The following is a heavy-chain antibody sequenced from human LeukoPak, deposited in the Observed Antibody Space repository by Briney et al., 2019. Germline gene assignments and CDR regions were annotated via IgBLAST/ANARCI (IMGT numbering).Heavy chain of an antibody. Sequence: SETLSLTCAVYGGSFSGYYWSWIRQPPGKGLEWIGEINHSGSTNDNPSLKSRVTISVDTSKNQISLKLNSVTAADTAVYYCARGGGYYYMDVWGKGTTVTVSS. CDR3: ARGGGYYYMDV. J-gene: IGHJ6*03. D-gene: IGHD4-23*01. V-gene: IGHV4-34*01. CDR1: GGSFSGYY. CDR2: INHSGST.